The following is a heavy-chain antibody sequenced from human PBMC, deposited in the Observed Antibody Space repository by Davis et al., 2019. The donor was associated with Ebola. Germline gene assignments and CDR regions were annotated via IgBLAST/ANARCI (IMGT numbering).Heavy chain of an antibody. V-gene: IGHV1-2*02. D-gene: IGHD2-2*01. J-gene: IGHJ5*02. CDR3: ASVVVPAAAREGFDP. CDR1: GYTFTGYY. CDR2: INPNSGGT. Sequence: ASVKVSCKASGYTFTGYYMHWVRQAPGQGLEWMGWINPNSGGTNYAQKLQGRVTMTRDTSISTAYMELSRLRSDDTAVYYCASVVVPAAAREGFDPWGQGTLVTVSS.